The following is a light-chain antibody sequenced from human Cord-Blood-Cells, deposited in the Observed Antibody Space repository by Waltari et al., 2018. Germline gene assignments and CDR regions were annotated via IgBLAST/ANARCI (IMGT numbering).Light chain of an antibody. Sequence: ACWSSQSVGGFCARYQQKPGQAPRLVIVDAANGTTCSPARCSGSGSGTDFTLTNSSLEPEDCAVYYGQQRSNWPITVDQGTRLEIK. CDR2: DAA. CDR3: QQRSNWPIT. CDR1: QSVGGF. V-gene: IGKV3-11*01. J-gene: IGKJ5*01.